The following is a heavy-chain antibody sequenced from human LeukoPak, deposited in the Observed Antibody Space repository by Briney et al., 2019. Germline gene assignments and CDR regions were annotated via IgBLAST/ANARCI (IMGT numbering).Heavy chain of an antibody. D-gene: IGHD2-2*02. CDR2: INHSGST. V-gene: IGHV4-34*01. Sequence: SETLSLTCAVYGGSFSGYYWSWIRQPPGKGLEWIGEINHSGSTNYNPSLKSRVTISVDTSKNQFSLKLSSATAADTAVYYCARGGPGSQDIVVVPAAIRVSWFDPWGQGTLVTVSS. CDR3: ARGGPGSQDIVVVPAAIRVSWFDP. CDR1: GGSFSGYY. J-gene: IGHJ5*02.